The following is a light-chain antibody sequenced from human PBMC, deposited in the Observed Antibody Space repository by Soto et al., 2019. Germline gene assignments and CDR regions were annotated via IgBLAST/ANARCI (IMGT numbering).Light chain of an antibody. CDR2: GNS. V-gene: IGLV1-40*01. Sequence: QSVLTQPPSVSGAPGQRVTISCTGSSSNIGAGYDVHWYQQLPGTAPKLLIYGNSNRPSGVPDRFSGSKSGTSASLAITGLQAEDEAEYYCQSYDSSLFWVFGGGTKLTVL. J-gene: IGLJ3*02. CDR1: SSNIGAGYD. CDR3: QSYDSSLFWV.